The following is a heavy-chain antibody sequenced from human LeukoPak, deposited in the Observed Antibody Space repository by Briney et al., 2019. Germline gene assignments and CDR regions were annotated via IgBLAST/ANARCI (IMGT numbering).Heavy chain of an antibody. V-gene: IGHV4-30-2*01. D-gene: IGHD3-10*01. CDR2: IYHSGST. Sequence: PSQTLSLTCAVSGGSIGSGGYSWSWIRQPPGKGLEWIGYIYHSGSTYYNPSLKSRVTISVDTSKNQFSLKLSSVTAADTAVYYCASFSWGSGTYNQEAIWSWFDPWGQGTLVIVSS. CDR3: ASFSWGSGTYNQEAIWSWFDP. CDR1: GGSIGSGGYS. J-gene: IGHJ5*02.